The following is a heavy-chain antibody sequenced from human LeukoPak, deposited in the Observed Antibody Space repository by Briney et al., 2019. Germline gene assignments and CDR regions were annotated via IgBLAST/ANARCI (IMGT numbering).Heavy chain of an antibody. CDR1: GGSVSSGSYY. Sequence: SETLSLTCTVSGGSVSSGSYYWSWIRQHPGKGLEWIGYIYYSGSTYYNPSLKSRVTISVDTSKNQFSLKLSSVTAADTAVYYCTYDSSGYSAFDIWGQGTMVTVSS. CDR2: IYYSGST. V-gene: IGHV4-31*06. J-gene: IGHJ3*02. CDR3: TYDSSGYSAFDI. D-gene: IGHD3-22*01.